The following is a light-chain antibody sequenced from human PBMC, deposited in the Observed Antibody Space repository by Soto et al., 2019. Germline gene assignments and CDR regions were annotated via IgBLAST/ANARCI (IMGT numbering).Light chain of an antibody. CDR2: DVS. CDR1: SSDVGGYNY. Sequence: QSALTQPASVSGSPGQSITISCTGTSSDVGGYNYVSWYQKHPGKAPKLVIFDVSNRPSGVSNRFSGSKSGNTASLTISGLQAEDEADYYCISYTGNNTPFFGTGTKLTVL. CDR3: ISYTGNNTPF. J-gene: IGLJ1*01. V-gene: IGLV2-14*01.